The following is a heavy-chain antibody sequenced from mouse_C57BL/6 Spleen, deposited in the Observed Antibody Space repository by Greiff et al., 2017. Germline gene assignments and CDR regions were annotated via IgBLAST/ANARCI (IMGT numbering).Heavy chain of an antibody. CDR1: GYSITSGYY. CDR3: ARDAYDYKDY. D-gene: IGHD2-4*01. Sequence: EVKLEESGPGLVKPSQSLSLTCSVTGYSITSGYYWNWIRQFPGNKLEWMGYISYDGSNNYNPSLKNRISITRDTSKNQFFLKLNSVTTEDTATYYGARDAYDYKDYWGQGTTLTVSS. V-gene: IGHV3-6*01. J-gene: IGHJ2*01. CDR2: ISYDGSN.